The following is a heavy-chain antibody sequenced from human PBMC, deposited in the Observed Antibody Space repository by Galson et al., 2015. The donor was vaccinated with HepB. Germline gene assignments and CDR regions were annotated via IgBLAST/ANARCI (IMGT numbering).Heavy chain of an antibody. CDR2: INPNSGGT. Sequence: SVKVSCKASGYTFTGYYMHWVRQAPGQGLEWMGRINPNSGGTNYAQKFQGRVTMTRDTSISTAYMELTRLRSDDTAVYYCARAGEFYYVSGKPYFYYYMDVWGIGTTDTVSS. V-gene: IGHV1-2*06. J-gene: IGHJ6*03. CDR3: ARAGEFYYVSGKPYFYYYMDV. CDR1: GYTFTGYY. D-gene: IGHD3-10*01.